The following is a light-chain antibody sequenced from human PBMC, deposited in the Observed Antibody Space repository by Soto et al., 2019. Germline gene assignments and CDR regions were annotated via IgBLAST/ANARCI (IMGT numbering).Light chain of an antibody. Sequence: QSVLTQPASVSGSPGQSITISCTGTSSDVGGYNYVSWYQQHPGKAPKLMIYEVSNRPSGVSNRFSGSKSGSTASLTISGRQAEDEADYYCSSYTSSSTNWVFGGGTKLTVL. CDR2: EVS. V-gene: IGLV2-14*01. CDR1: SSDVGGYNY. J-gene: IGLJ3*02. CDR3: SSYTSSSTNWV.